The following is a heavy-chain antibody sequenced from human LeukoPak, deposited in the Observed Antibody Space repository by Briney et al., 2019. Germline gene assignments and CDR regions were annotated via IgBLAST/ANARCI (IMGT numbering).Heavy chain of an antibody. CDR3: VSFYETY. D-gene: IGHD2/OR15-2a*01. V-gene: IGHV3-74*01. Sequence: GGSLRLSCAASGFTFSNAWMNWVRQAPGKGLVWVSHINSDGSWTSYADSVKGRFTISKDNAKNTVYLQMNSLRAEDTAVYYCVSFYETYWGRGTLVTVSS. CDR2: INSDGSWT. J-gene: IGHJ4*02. CDR1: GFTFSNAW.